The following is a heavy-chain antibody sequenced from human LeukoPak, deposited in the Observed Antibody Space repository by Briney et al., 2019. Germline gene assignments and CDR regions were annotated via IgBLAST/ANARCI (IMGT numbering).Heavy chain of an antibody. V-gene: IGHV1-18*01. J-gene: IGHJ3*02. Sequence: ASVKVSCKASGYTFTSYGISWVRQAPGQGLEWMGWISAYNGNTNYAQKLQGRVTMTTDTSTSTAYMELRSLRSDDTAVYYCAGGLGYCSSTSCPRYAFDIWGQGTMVTVSS. D-gene: IGHD2-2*01. CDR1: GYTFTSYG. CDR3: AGGLGYCSSTSCPRYAFDI. CDR2: ISAYNGNT.